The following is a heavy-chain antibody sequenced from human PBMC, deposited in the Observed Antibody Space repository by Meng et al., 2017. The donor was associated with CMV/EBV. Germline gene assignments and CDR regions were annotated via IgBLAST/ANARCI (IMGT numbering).Heavy chain of an antibody. V-gene: IGHV1-69*01. J-gene: IGHJ4*02. D-gene: IGHD1-26*01. CDR3: ARCRTELVLSDY. CDR1: GGTFSSYA. Sequence: KASGGTFSSYAISWVRQAPGQGLEWMGGIIPIFGTANYAQKFQGRVTITADESTSTAYMELSSLRSEDTAVYYCARCRTELVLSDYWGQGTLVTVSS. CDR2: IIPIFGTA.